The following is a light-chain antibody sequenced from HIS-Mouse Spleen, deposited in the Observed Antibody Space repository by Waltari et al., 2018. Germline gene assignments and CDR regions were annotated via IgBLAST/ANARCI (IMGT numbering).Light chain of an antibody. CDR3: CSYAGSSTWV. J-gene: IGLJ3*02. CDR2: GGS. V-gene: IGLV2-23*01. CDR1: SSDVGSYTL. Sequence: QSALTQPASVSGSPGQSITIPCTGPSSDVGSYTLVSWYQQHPGKAPKLMIYGGSKRPSGVSNRFSGSKSGNTASLTISGLQAEDEADYYCCSYAGSSTWVFGGGTKLTVL.